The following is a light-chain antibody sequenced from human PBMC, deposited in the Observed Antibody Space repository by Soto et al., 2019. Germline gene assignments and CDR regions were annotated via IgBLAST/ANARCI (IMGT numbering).Light chain of an antibody. CDR2: GVS. CDR3: QQYNNWPHA. CDR1: QSDSGK. J-gene: IGKJ2*01. Sequence: EEVITRSPATLSVSPGERATLSCRASQSDSGKLAWFQQKPGQAPSLLIYGVSTRATGVPVRFSGSGSGTESTLTVNSLQSEDFAVYYCQQYNNWPHAFGQGTKVDIK. V-gene: IGKV3-15*01.